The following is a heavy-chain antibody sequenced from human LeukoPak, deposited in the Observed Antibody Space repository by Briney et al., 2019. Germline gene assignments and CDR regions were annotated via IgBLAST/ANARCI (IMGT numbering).Heavy chain of an antibody. Sequence: ASVKVSCKASGYTFTSYYMHWVRQAPGQGLEWMGWINPNSGGTNYAQKFQGRVTMTRDTSISTAYMELSRLRSDDTAVYYCARDNGPASYTWFDPWGQGTLVTVSS. CDR2: INPNSGGT. CDR1: GYTFTSYY. V-gene: IGHV1-2*02. J-gene: IGHJ5*02. D-gene: IGHD6-6*01. CDR3: ARDNGPASYTWFDP.